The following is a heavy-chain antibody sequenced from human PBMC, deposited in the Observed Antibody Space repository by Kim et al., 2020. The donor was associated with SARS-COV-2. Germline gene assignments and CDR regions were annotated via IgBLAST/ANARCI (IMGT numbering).Heavy chain of an antibody. CDR2: IYHSGNT. CDR3: AGTAAAGKWVGY. CDR1: GGSISSSNW. V-gene: IGHV4-4*02. D-gene: IGHD6-13*01. J-gene: IGHJ4*02. Sequence: SETLSLICAVSGGSISSSNWWSWVRQPPGKGLEWIGEIYHSGNTNYNPSLKSRVTISVDKSKNQFSLKLSSVTAADTAVYYCAGTAAAGKWVGYWGQGTLVTVSS.